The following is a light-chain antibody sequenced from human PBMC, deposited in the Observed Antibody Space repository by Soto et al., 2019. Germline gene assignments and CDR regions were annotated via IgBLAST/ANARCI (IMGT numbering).Light chain of an antibody. J-gene: IGKJ5*01. V-gene: IGKV3-15*01. CDR3: QQYNDWPPIP. Sequence: EIVMTQSPATLSVSPGERATLSCRASQSVSSNLAWYQQKPGQPPRLVIYGASTRATGVPARFSGSGSGTEFTLTISSLQSGDFAVYYCQQYNDWPPIPFGQGTRLEIK. CDR1: QSVSSN. CDR2: GAS.